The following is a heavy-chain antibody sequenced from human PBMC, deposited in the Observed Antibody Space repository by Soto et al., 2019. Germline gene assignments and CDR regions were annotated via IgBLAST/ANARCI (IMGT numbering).Heavy chain of an antibody. D-gene: IGHD3-10*01. CDR3: ARGYSGSGPLDY. CDR2: LHGDGTT. J-gene: IGHJ4*02. CDR1: GFTVSSNY. Sequence: PGGSLRLSCVAAGFTVSSNYMSWVRQAPGKGLEWISVLHGDGTTAYADSVKTRFTISRDNSKNSLYLQLNSLRAEDTAVYYCARGYSGSGPLDYWGQGTLVTVSS. V-gene: IGHV3-66*01.